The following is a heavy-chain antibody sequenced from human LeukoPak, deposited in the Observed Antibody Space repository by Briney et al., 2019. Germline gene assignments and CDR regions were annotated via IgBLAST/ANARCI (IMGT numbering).Heavy chain of an antibody. CDR2: ISGSGGST. V-gene: IGHV3-23*01. J-gene: IGHJ3*01. CDR3: AKDSGAASDFDAFAV. Sequence: GGSLRLSCAASGFTFRNSAMNWVRQSPGKGLEWVSGISGSGGSTYYADSVKGRITISRDNSKNTLYLQMNSLRAEDSAVYYCAKDSGAASDFDAFAVWGQGTMVAVSS. D-gene: IGHD6-13*01. CDR1: GFTFRNSA.